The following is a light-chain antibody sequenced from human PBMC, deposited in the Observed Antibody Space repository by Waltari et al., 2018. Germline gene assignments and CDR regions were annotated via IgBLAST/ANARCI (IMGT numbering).Light chain of an antibody. CDR1: QSVSSA. Sequence: EIVLTPSPGTLSLSLGDRATVSCRASQSVSSALALYQQKPGQAPRLLSYGTSTRATGIPDRFSGSGSGTDFSLTISRLEPDDFAVYYCQHYLRLPVTFGQGTTVEI. V-gene: IGKV3-20*01. J-gene: IGKJ1*01. CDR3: QHYLRLPVT. CDR2: GTS.